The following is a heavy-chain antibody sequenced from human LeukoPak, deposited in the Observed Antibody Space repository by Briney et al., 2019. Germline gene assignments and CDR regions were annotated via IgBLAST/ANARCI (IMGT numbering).Heavy chain of an antibody. D-gene: IGHD6-13*01. CDR1: GGSISSYY. CDR3: ARELLGRARGFDY. Sequence: SETLSLTCTVSGGSISSYYWSWIRQPPGKGLEWIGYIYYSGSTNYNPSLKSRVTISVDTSKSQFSLKLSSVTAADTAVYYCARELLGRARGFDYWGQGTLVTVSS. CDR2: IYYSGST. J-gene: IGHJ4*02. V-gene: IGHV4-59*01.